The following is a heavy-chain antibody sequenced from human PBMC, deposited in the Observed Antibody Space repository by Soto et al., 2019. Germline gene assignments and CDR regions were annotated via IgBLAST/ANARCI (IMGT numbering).Heavy chain of an antibody. D-gene: IGHD4-4*01. V-gene: IGHV4-59*04. J-gene: IGHJ4*02. CDR3: ARHDVPSKFDY. CDR2: VYHSGNI. Sequence: ETLSLTYSLSGGFMRRSYWRWIRQPPGKGLEWIGSVYHSGNILYNPSLKSRVIIPVDTSKNHFSLKLNSVTAADTAMYYCARHDVPSKFDYWGLETLVTVSS. CDR1: GGFMRRSY.